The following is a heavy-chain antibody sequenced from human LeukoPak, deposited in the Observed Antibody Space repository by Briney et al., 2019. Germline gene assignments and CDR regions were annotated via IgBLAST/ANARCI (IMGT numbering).Heavy chain of an antibody. CDR1: GGTFSSYT. D-gene: IGHD3-22*01. Sequence: SVKVSCKASGGTFSSYTISWVRQAPGQGLEWMGRIIPILGIANYAQKFQGRVTITTDESTSTAYMELSSLRSEDTAVYYCARTAQYSSGYPYYFDYWGQGTLVTVSS. CDR2: IIPILGIA. CDR3: ARTAQYSSGYPYYFDY. V-gene: IGHV1-69*02. J-gene: IGHJ4*02.